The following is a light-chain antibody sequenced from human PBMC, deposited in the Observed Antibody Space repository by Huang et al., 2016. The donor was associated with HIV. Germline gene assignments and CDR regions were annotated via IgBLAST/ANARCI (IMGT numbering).Light chain of an antibody. V-gene: IGKV3D-15*01. CDR2: GAS. CDR3: HQYDTWGFT. Sequence: EIVMTQSPATLSLSPGENAILSCRASQSVGNNFAWYQQKPGQAPRLLIYGASTRATGIPARFSGSGSGTDFTLTISRLQSEDFAVYYCHQYDTWGFTFGPGTKVDMK. CDR1: QSVGNN. J-gene: IGKJ3*01.